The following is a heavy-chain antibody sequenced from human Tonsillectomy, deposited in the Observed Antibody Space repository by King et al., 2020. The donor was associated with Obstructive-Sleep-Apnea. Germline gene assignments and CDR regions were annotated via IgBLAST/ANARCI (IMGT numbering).Heavy chain of an antibody. V-gene: IGHV4-39*01. CDR2: VLRSGST. J-gene: IGHJ4*02. CDR1: GDSISESTYY. D-gene: IGHD6-19*01. Sequence: QLQESGPGLVKPSETLSLICTVSGDSISESTYYWGWIRQSPGKGLEWIGSVLRSGSTYYSPSLKPRVTISVDTTKNQVSLKLSSVTAADTAVYFSARLSSVAGSADYWGPGTLVTVSS. CDR3: ARLSSVAGSADY.